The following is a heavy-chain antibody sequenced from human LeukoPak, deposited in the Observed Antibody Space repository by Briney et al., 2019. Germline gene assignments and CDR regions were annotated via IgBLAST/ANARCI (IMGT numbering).Heavy chain of an antibody. CDR1: GFPFSDYY. D-gene: IGHD2-2*01. V-gene: IGHV3-11*01. J-gene: IGHJ6*02. CDR3: ARGFDCSSTSCSCMDV. Sequence: GGSLRLSCVASGFPFSDYYMSWIRQAPGKGLDWVSYISSSGSNIYYADSVKGRFTISRDNAKNSLYLQMDSLRAEDTAVYYCARGFDCSSTSCSCMDVWGQGTTVTVSS. CDR2: ISSSGSNI.